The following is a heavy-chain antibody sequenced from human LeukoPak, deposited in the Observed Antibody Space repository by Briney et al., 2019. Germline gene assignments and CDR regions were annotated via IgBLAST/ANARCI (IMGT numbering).Heavy chain of an antibody. CDR3: ARQNSSSWYPNWFDP. J-gene: IGHJ5*02. D-gene: IGHD6-13*01. V-gene: IGHV4-34*01. CDR1: GGSFSGYY. CDR2: INHSGST. Sequence: PSETLSLTCAVYGGSFSGYYWSWIRQPPGKGLEWIGEINHSGSTYYNPSLKSRVTISVDTSKNQFSLKLSSVTAADTAVYYCARQNSSSWYPNWFDPWGQGTLVTVSS.